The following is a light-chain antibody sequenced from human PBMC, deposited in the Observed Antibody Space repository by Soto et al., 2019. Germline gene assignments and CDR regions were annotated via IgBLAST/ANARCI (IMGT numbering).Light chain of an antibody. J-gene: IGKJ4*01. CDR3: MQGTHSPLT. Sequence: VVMTQSPPFLYVTLGQPASISCKSTQSLVFRDGNTYLHWFHQRPGQPPRRLIYKIFERDSGVPDRFSGTSSGTNFTLTISRVEAEDVGVYYCMQGTHSPLTFGGGTTVEIK. CDR1: QSLVFRDGNTY. CDR2: KIF. V-gene: IGKV2-30*01.